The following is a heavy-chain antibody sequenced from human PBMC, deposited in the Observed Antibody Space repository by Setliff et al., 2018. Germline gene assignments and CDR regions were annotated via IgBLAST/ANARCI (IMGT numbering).Heavy chain of an antibody. Sequence: SETLSLTCTVSDDSISSRHYYWSWIRQPAGKGLEWLGQIYTSWSTNYNPSLKGRATLSIDASKNQFSLKLTSVTAADTAVYYCARGHPNSSRSSLVYWGQGTLVTVSS. CDR3: ARGHPNSSRSSLVY. J-gene: IGHJ4*02. CDR2: IYTSWST. CDR1: DDSISSRHYY. V-gene: IGHV4-61*09. D-gene: IGHD6-6*01.